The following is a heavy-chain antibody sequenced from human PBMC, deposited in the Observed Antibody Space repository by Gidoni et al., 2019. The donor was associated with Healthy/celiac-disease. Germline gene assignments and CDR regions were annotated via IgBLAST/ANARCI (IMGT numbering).Heavy chain of an antibody. J-gene: IGHJ3*02. Sequence: EVQLLESGGGLVQPGGSLRLSCAATGFTFSSYDMSWVRQAPGKGLEWVSAISGSGGSTDYADSVKGRFTISRDNSKNTLYLQMNSLRAEDTAVYYCAKDRMDITMVRGVIKLQGAFDIWGQGTMVTVSS. CDR1: GFTFSSYD. CDR3: AKDRMDITMVRGVIKLQGAFDI. D-gene: IGHD3-10*01. V-gene: IGHV3-23*01. CDR2: ISGSGGST.